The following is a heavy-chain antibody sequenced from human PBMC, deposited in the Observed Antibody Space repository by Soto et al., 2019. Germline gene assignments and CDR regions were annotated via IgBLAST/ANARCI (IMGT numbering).Heavy chain of an antibody. V-gene: IGHV1-69*13. CDR3: ARDREGYCSGGSCPNYYYYYGMDV. CDR1: GGTFSSYA. Sequence: SVKVSCKASGGTFSSYAISWVRQAPGQGLEWMGGIIPIFGTANYAQKFQGRVTITADESTSTAYMELSSLRSEDTAVYYCARDREGYCSGGSCPNYYYYYGMDVWGQGTTVTVSS. D-gene: IGHD2-15*01. J-gene: IGHJ6*02. CDR2: IIPIFGTA.